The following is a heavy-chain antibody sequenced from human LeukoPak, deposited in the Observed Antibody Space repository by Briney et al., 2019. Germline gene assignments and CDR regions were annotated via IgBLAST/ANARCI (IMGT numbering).Heavy chain of an antibody. CDR3: ARGGYGANRGRHAFDI. CDR2: IKQDGSET. J-gene: IGHJ3*02. V-gene: IGHV3-7*01. Sequence: GGSLRLSCAASGFTFSSYAMSWVRQAPGKGLEWAANIKQDGSETYYVDSVKGRFTISRDDAKNSLFLQMNSLRGDDTAVYYCARGGYGANRGRHAFDIWDQGTMVTVSS. CDR1: GFTFSSYA. D-gene: IGHD5-18*01.